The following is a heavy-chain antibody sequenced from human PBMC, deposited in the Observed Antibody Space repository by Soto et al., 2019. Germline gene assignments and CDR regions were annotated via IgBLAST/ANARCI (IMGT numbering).Heavy chain of an antibody. CDR1: GGSFSGYY. CDR2: INHSGST. V-gene: IGHV4-34*01. CDR3: ARGLTYYDFWSGYPYYGMDV. Sequence: SETLSLTCAVYGGSFSGYYWSWIRQPPGKGLEWIGEINHSGSTNYNPSLKSRVTISVDTSKNQFSLKLSSVTAADTAVYYCARGLTYYDFWSGYPYYGMDVWGQGTTVT. D-gene: IGHD3-3*01. J-gene: IGHJ6*02.